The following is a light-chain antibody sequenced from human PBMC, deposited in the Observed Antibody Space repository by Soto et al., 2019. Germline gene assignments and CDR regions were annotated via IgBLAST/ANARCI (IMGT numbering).Light chain of an antibody. CDR1: SSDVGAYNY. V-gene: IGLV2-14*03. CDR3: SSYTTSVANV. CDR2: DVS. Sequence: QSVLTQPASVSGSPGQSITISCTGTSSDVGAYNYVSWYQHHPGKAPKLMIYDVSYRPSGVSDRFSGSKSVNTASLTISGLQAEDEADYYCSSYTTSVANVFGTGTKVTVL. J-gene: IGLJ1*01.